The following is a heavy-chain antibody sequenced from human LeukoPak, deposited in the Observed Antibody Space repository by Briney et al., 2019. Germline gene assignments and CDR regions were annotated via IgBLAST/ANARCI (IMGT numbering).Heavy chain of an antibody. D-gene: IGHD3-10*01. V-gene: IGHV3-15*01. CDR1: GFTFNKAW. J-gene: IGHJ4*02. CDR2: IKKRGNGETT. Sequence: GGSLRLSFAGSGFTFNKAWMSWVRLAPGQGLEWVGRIKKRGNGETTDYAAPVKGRFTVSRDDSKSTLYLQMNSLITEDTAVYYCTTSGTPFEYWGQGTLVTVSS. CDR3: TTSGTPFEY.